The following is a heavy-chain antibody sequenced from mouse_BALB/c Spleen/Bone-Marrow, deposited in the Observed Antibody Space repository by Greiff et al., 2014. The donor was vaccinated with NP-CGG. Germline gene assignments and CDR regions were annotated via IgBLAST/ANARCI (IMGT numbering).Heavy chain of an antibody. CDR1: GFTFTDYY. CDR2: IRNKANGYTT. D-gene: IGHD2-1*01. J-gene: IGHJ1*01. V-gene: IGHV7-3*02. Sequence: VQLKESGGGLVQPGGSLRLSCATSGFTFTDYYMSWVRQPPGKALEWLGFIRNKANGYTTEYSASVKGRSTISRVNSQSILYLQMNTLRAEDSATYYCARDKNYGSYWYFDVWGAGTTVTVSS. CDR3: ARDKNYGSYWYFDV.